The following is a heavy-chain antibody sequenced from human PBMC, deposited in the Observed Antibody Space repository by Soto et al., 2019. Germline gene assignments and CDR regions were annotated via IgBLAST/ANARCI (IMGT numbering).Heavy chain of an antibody. Sequence: QVQLVQSGAEVKKPGASVKVSCKASGYTFTSYGISWVRQATGQGLEWMGWISAYNGNTKYAQKLQGRVTMTTDTPKSTAYMELRSLRPDDKPVYYGAREPNDFDYRGQVTLVPVSS. CDR2: ISAYNGNT. D-gene: IGHD7-27*01. CDR1: GYTFTSYG. CDR3: AREPNDFDY. V-gene: IGHV1-18*01. J-gene: IGHJ4*02.